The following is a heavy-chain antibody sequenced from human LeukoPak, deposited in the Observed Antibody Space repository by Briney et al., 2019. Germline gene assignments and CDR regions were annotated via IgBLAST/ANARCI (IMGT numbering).Heavy chain of an antibody. CDR3: ARAQTEGTYYLWYFDY. Sequence: SVTVSCKTFGDTFNRYTISWVRQAPGQGLEWMGRIIPILGIATYARKFQGRFTITADKSTSTAYMELSSLRSEDTAVYYCARAQTEGTYYLWYFDYWGQGTLVTVSS. J-gene: IGHJ4*02. CDR2: IIPILGIA. CDR1: GDTFNRYT. D-gene: IGHD1-26*01. V-gene: IGHV1-69*02.